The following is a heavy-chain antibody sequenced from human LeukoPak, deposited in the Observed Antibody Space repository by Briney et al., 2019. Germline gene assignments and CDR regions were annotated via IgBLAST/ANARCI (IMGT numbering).Heavy chain of an antibody. CDR2: ISGSGDVG. J-gene: IGHJ5*02. CDR1: GFTFSSYS. Sequence: GGSLRLSCAASGFTFSSYSMTWVRQAPGKGLEWVSIISGSGDVGYYADSVKGRFTISRDNSRNTLYLQMNSLRAEDTAVYYCARTWTFLNWFDLWGQGTLVTVSS. V-gene: IGHV3-23*01. D-gene: IGHD3/OR15-3a*01. CDR3: ARTWTFLNWFDL.